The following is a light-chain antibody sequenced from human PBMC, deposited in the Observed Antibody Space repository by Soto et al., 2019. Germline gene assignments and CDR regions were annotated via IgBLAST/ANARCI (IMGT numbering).Light chain of an antibody. Sequence: DIQMTQSASSLSASVGDRVTITCRASQSISNYLNWTNQKPGEAPKLLIYAASSLQCGVPSRFSGSGSGTHFTLTISSLQPEDFATYYCQQSYSTPQTFGGGTKVEIK. CDR3: QQSYSTPQT. V-gene: IGKV1-39*01. CDR1: QSISNY. CDR2: AAS. J-gene: IGKJ4*01.